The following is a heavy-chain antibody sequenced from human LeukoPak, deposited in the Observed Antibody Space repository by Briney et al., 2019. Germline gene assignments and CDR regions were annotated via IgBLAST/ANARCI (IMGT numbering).Heavy chain of an antibody. V-gene: IGHV3-66*01. CDR3: ARDSPRRWFDP. CDR1: GFTVSSNY. CDR2: IYSGGST. Sequence: PGGSLRLSCAASGFTVSSNYMSWVRQAPGKGLEWVSVIYSGGSTYYADSVKGRFTFSRDNSKNTLYLQMNSLRAEDTAVYYCARDSPRRWFDPWGQGTLVTVSS. J-gene: IGHJ5*02.